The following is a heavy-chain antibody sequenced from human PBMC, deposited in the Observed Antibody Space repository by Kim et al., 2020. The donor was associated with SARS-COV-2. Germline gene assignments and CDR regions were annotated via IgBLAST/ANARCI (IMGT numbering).Heavy chain of an antibody. J-gene: IGHJ4*02. V-gene: IGHV4-34*01. CDR1: GGSFSGYY. Sequence: SETLSLTCAVYGGSFSGYYWSWIRQPPGKGLEWIGEINHSGSTNYNPSLKSRVTISVDTSKNQFSLKLSSVTAADTAVYYCARGSGYSSVDRDYWGQGTLVTVSS. CDR3: ARGSGYSSVDRDY. D-gene: IGHD6-19*01. CDR2: INHSGST.